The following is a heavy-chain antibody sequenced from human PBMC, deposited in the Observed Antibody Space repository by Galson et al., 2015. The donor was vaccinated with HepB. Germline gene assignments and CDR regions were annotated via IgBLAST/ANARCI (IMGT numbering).Heavy chain of an antibody. D-gene: IGHD4/OR15-4a*01. CDR2: DTGSPGTT. CDR3: ATTIISSHSWGH. J-gene: IGHJ4*02. V-gene: IGHV3-23*01. Sequence: SLRLSCAASGFTFNIYAMTWVRQAPGKGLEWVSGDTGSPGTTYSAGSVKGRFTVSRDNSKNTLYLHMNSLRAEDTAVYYCATTIISSHSWGHWGQGTLVTVSS. CDR1: GFTFNIYA.